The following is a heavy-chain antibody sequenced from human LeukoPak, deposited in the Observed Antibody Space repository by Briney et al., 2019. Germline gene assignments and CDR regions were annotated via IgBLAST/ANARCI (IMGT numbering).Heavy chain of an antibody. V-gene: IGHV4-61*02. CDR3: ASCEVAGTGVDY. CDR2: IYTSGST. Sequence: SETLSLTCTVSGGSICSGSYYWSWIRQPAGKGLEWIGRIYTSGSTNYDPSLKSRVTISVDTSKNQFSLKLSSVTAADTAVYYCASCEVAGTGVDYWGQGTLVTVSS. D-gene: IGHD6-19*01. CDR1: GGSICSGSYY. J-gene: IGHJ4*02.